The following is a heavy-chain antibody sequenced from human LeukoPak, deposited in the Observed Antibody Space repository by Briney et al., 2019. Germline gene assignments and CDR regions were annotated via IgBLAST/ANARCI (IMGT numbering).Heavy chain of an antibody. V-gene: IGHV1-69*05. Sequence: SVKVSCKASGGTFSSYAISWVRQAPGQGLEWMGGIIPIFVTANYAQKFQGRVTITTDESTSTAYMELSSLRSEDTAVYYCAGGQGAIMVRGVIMGLGYYYYMDVWGKGTTVTVSS. J-gene: IGHJ6*03. D-gene: IGHD3-10*01. CDR2: IIPIFVTA. CDR1: GGTFSSYA. CDR3: AGGQGAIMVRGVIMGLGYYYYMDV.